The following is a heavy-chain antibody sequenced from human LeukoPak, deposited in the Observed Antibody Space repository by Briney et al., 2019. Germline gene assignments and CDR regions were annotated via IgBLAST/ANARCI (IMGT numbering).Heavy chain of an antibody. CDR2: IYYSGST. J-gene: IGHJ4*02. Sequence: SETLSLTCTVSGGSISSYYWSWIRQPPGKGLEWIGYIYYSGSTNYNPSLKSRVTISVDTSKNQFSLKLSSVTAADTAVYYCARDISYGGFDYWGQGTLVTVSS. D-gene: IGHD5-18*01. CDR1: GGSISSYY. CDR3: ARDISYGGFDY. V-gene: IGHV4-59*01.